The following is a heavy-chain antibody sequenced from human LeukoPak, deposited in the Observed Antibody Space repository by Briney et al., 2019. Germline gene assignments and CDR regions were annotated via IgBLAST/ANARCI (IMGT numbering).Heavy chain of an antibody. J-gene: IGHJ4*02. CDR2: INNDGSIT. CDR3: VRGDWGSGY. CDR1: GFTFSNHW. Sequence: QPGGSLRVSCAASGFTFSNHWMHWVRHAPGKGLVWVSCINNDGSITRYADSVKGRFTISRDSAENTLYLQMDSLRAEDTAVYYCVRGDWGSGYWGQGTLVTVSS. D-gene: IGHD7-27*01. V-gene: IGHV3-74*01.